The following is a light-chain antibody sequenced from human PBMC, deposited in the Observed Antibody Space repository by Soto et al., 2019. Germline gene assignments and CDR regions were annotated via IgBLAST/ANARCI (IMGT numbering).Light chain of an antibody. CDR3: QQYGSSPYT. Sequence: EIVLTQSPGTLSLSPGERATLSCRASQSVSSSYLAWYQQKPGQAPRLLIYGASSRATGIPDRFSGSGSGTVFTLTISMLEPEDVAEYYCQQYGSSPYTFGQGTKLEIK. CDR1: QSVSSSY. V-gene: IGKV3-20*01. J-gene: IGKJ2*01. CDR2: GAS.